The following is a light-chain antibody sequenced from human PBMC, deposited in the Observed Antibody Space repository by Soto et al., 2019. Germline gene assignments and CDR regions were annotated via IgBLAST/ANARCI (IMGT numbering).Light chain of an antibody. CDR1: SSDVGGYNY. J-gene: IGLJ1*01. CDR2: EVS. V-gene: IGLV2-14*01. Sequence: QSALTQPASVSGSPGQSITISCTGTSSDVGGYNYVSWYQQRPGKAPKLMIYEVSNRPSGVSNRFSGSKSGNTASLTISGLQAEDEADYYCSSYTSSSPDVFGTGTKVTVL. CDR3: SSYTSSSPDV.